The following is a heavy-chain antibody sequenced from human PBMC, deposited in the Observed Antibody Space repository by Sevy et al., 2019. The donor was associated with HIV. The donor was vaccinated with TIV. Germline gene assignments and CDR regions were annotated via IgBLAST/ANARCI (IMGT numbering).Heavy chain of an antibody. D-gene: IGHD4-17*01. CDR2: ISWNSGSI. J-gene: IGHJ4*02. Sequence: GGSLRLSCAASGFTFDDYAMHWVRQAPGKGLEWVSGISWNSGSIGYADSVKGRFTISRDNAKNSLYLQMNSLRAGDTAVYYCARGVTTVTPFDYWGQGTLVTVSS. V-gene: IGHV3-9*01. CDR3: ARGVTTVTPFDY. CDR1: GFTFDDYA.